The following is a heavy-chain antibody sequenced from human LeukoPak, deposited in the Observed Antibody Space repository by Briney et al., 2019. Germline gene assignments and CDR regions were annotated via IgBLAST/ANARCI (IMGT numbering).Heavy chain of an antibody. J-gene: IGHJ5*02. CDR2: INHSGST. CDR1: GGSFSGYY. D-gene: IGHD4-11*01. V-gene: IGHV4-34*01. Sequence: SETLSLTCAVYGGSFSGYYWSWIRQPPGKGLEWIGEINHSGSTNYNPPLKSRVTISVDTSKNQFSLKLSSVTAADTAVYYCARGRLQYHTNWFDPWGQGTLVTVSS. CDR3: ARGRLQYHTNWFDP.